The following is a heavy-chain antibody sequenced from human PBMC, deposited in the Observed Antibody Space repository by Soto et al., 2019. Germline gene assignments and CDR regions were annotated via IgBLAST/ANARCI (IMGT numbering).Heavy chain of an antibody. Sequence: QVQLVQSGAEVKKPGSSVKVSCKASGGTFSSYAISWVRQAPGQGLEWMGGIITICGTANYAQKFQGRVTITADDSTSKAYMGLRSLRLEDTAVYYCARDISRGASYVYGIGFWFARWGHGTLVTVSS. CDR1: GGTFSSYA. CDR3: ARDISRGASYVYGIGFWFAR. V-gene: IGHV1-69*01. D-gene: IGHD3-3*02. CDR2: IITICGTA. J-gene: IGHJ5*02.